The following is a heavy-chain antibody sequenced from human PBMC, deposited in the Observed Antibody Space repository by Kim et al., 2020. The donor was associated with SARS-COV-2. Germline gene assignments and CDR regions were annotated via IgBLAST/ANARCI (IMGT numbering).Heavy chain of an antibody. Sequence: GGSLRLSCAASGLTLSSYAMHWVRQAPGKGLEWAAVISHDGSIKYYADSVKGRFTISRDNSKNTLYLEVKGLRVEDTAVYYCARDGGAPTLRYFDWMPTGDSYYYGMDVWGQGPRSPSP. J-gene: IGHJ6*02. CDR1: GLTLSSYA. D-gene: IGHD3-9*01. CDR2: ISHDGSIK. CDR3: ARDGGAPTLRYFDWMPTGDSYYYGMDV. V-gene: IGHV3-30*04.